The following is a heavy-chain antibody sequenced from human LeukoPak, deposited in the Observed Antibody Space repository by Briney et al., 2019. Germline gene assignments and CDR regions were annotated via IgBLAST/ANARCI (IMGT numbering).Heavy chain of an antibody. Sequence: SETLSLTCTVSGGSISSYYWSWIRQPPGKGLEWIGYIYYSGSTNYNPSLKSRVTISVDTSKNQFSLKLSSVTAADTAVYYCARRVGARGIDYWGQGTLVTVSS. CDR3: ARRVGARGIDY. CDR1: GGSISSYY. V-gene: IGHV4-59*01. D-gene: IGHD1-26*01. J-gene: IGHJ4*02. CDR2: IYYSGST.